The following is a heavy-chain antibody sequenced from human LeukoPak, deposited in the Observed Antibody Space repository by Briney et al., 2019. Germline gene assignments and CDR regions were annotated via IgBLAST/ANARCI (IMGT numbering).Heavy chain of an antibody. CDR1: GGSFSGYY. CDR3: AVLYSNYYYYYMDV. V-gene: IGHV4-34*01. Sequence: SETLPLTCAVYGGSFSGYYWSWIRQPPGKGLEWIGEINHRGSTNYNPSLKSRVTISVERSKNQFSLKLSSVTAADTAVYYCAVLYSNYYYYYMDVWGKGTTVTVSS. D-gene: IGHD4-11*01. J-gene: IGHJ6*03. CDR2: INHRGST.